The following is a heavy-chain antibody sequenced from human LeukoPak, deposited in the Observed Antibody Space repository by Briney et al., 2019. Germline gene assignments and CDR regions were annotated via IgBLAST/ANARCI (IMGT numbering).Heavy chain of an antibody. Sequence: SETLSLTCAVSGYSISSGYYWGWIRQPPGKGLEWIGSIYHSGSTYYSPSLKSRVTISVDTSKNQFSLKLSSVTAADTAVYYCARQGSLIDYWGQGTLVTVSS. CDR3: ARQGSLIDY. CDR2: IYHSGST. J-gene: IGHJ4*02. CDR1: GYSISSGYY. V-gene: IGHV4-38-2*01. D-gene: IGHD1-26*01.